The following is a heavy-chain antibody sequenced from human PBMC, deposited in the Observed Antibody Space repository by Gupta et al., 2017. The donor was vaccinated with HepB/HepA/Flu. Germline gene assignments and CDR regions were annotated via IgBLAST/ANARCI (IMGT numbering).Heavy chain of an antibody. V-gene: IGHV3-11*01. Sequence: QVQLVESGGGLVKPGGSLRLSCAASGFTFSDYYMSWIRQAPGKGLEWVSYSSHGGTTVYYADSVRGRFTVSRDNAKNSLYLQMNSLRAEDTAMYYCARTDYGTNLGVSYYYGMDVWGQGTTVTVSS. CDR1: GFTFSDYY. D-gene: IGHD4/OR15-4a*01. CDR3: ARTDYGTNLGVSYYYGMDV. CDR2: SSHGGTTV. J-gene: IGHJ6*02.